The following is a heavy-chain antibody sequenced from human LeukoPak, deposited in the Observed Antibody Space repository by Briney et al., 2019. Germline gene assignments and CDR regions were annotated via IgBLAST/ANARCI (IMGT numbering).Heavy chain of an antibody. J-gene: IGHJ4*02. Sequence: GGSLRLSCAASGFTFSSYSMNWVRQAPGKGLEWVSYISSSSSTIYYADSVKGRFTISRDNAKNSLYPQMNSLRAEDTAVYYCARGKGYSYGFRRPAFFDYWGQGTLVTVSS. CDR3: ARGKGYSYGFRRPAFFDY. V-gene: IGHV3-48*04. D-gene: IGHD5-18*01. CDR1: GFTFSSYS. CDR2: ISSSSSTI.